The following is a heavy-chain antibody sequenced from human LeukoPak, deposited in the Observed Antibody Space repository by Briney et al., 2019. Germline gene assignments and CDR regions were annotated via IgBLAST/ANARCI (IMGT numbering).Heavy chain of an antibody. J-gene: IGHJ6*03. D-gene: IGHD1-26*01. CDR1: GGSISSYY. CDR2: IYTSGST. V-gene: IGHV4-4*07. CDR3: ARFVVGATENDYYYYMDV. Sequence: SETLSLTCTVSGGSISSYYWSWIRQPAGKGLEWIGRIYTSGSTNYNPSLKGRVTMSVDTSKNQFSLKLSSVTAADTAVYYCARFVVGATENDYYYYMDVWGKGTTVTVSS.